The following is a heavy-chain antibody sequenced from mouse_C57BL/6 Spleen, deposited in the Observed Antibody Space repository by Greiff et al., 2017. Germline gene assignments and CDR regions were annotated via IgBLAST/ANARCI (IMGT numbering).Heavy chain of an antibody. Sequence: EVQRVESGGGLVKPGGSLKLSCAASGFTFSDYGMHWVRQAPEKGLEWVAYISSGSSTIYYADTVKGRFTISRDNAKNTLFLQMTSLRSEDTAMYYCARKSDYYGSFDYWGQGTTLTVSS. D-gene: IGHD1-1*01. CDR2: ISSGSSTI. V-gene: IGHV5-17*01. CDR1: GFTFSDYG. CDR3: ARKSDYYGSFDY. J-gene: IGHJ2*01.